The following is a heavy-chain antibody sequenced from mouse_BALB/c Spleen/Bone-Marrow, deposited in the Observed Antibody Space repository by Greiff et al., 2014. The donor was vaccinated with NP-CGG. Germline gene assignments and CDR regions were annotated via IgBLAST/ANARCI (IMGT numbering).Heavy chain of an antibody. CDR1: GYTFTSYW. J-gene: IGHJ2*01. CDR2: IYPGSGST. CDR3: TREGPTGTGGDY. V-gene: IGHV1S22*01. D-gene: IGHD4-1*02. Sequence: LQQSGSELVRPGASVKLSCKASGYTFTSYWMHWVKQRPGQGLEWIGNIYPGSGSTNYDEKFKSKATLTVDTSSSTAYMQLSSLTFEDSAVYYCTREGPTGTGGDYWGQGTTLTVSS.